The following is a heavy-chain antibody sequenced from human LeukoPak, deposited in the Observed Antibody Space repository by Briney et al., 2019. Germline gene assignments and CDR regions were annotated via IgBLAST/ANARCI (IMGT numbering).Heavy chain of an antibody. CDR1: GYTFTSYG. Sequence: ASVKVSCKASGYTFTSYGISWVRQAPGQGLGWMGWISVYNDNTAYAQKLQGRVTMTTDTSTSTAYMELRSLRSDDTAVYYCARVRSIAARPAYFDYWGQGTLVTVSS. V-gene: IGHV1-18*01. D-gene: IGHD6-6*01. CDR2: ISVYNDNT. CDR3: ARVRSIAARPAYFDY. J-gene: IGHJ4*02.